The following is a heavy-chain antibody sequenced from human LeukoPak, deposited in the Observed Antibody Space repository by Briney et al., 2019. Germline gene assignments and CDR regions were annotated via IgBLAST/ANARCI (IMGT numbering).Heavy chain of an antibody. CDR3: SSGLSVLRSNNTPVDY. D-gene: IGHD4-17*01. CDR1: GFTFSGSA. CDR2: IRSKANNYAT. V-gene: IGHV3-73*01. Sequence: GGSLRLSCAASGFTFSGSAMHWVRQASGKGLGWVGRIRSKANNYATAYAASVKGRFTIAREESKNTAYLQMNSLKTDDTAVYFCSSGLSVLRSNNTPVDYWGQGTLVTVSS. J-gene: IGHJ4*02.